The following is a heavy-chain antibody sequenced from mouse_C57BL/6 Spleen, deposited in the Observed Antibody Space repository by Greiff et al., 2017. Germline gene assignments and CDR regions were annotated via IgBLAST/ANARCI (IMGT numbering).Heavy chain of an antibody. V-gene: IGHV1-76*01. CDR1: GYTFTDYY. D-gene: IGHD1-1*01. CDR3: ARDFMDYYGSSWGYDFDY. J-gene: IGHJ2*01. CDR2: IYPGSGNT. Sequence: QVQLQQSGAELVRPGASVKLSCKASGYTFTDYYINWVKQRPGQGLEWIARIYPGSGNTYYNEKFKGKATLTAEKSSSTAYMQLSSLTSEDSAVYFCARDFMDYYGSSWGYDFDYWGQGTTLTVSS.